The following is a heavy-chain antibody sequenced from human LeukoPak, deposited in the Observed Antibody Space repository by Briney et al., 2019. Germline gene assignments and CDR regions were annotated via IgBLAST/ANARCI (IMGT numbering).Heavy chain of an antibody. CDR3: AREPGYDILTGYLSSWYFDL. CDR2: ISSSSSYI. J-gene: IGHJ2*01. Sequence: GGSLRLSCAASGFIFSSYSMNWVRQAPGKGLEWVSSISSSSSYIYYADSVKGRFTISRDNAKNSLYLQMNSLRAEDTAVYYCAREPGYDILTGYLSSWYFDLWGRGTLVTVSS. D-gene: IGHD3-9*01. V-gene: IGHV3-21*01. CDR1: GFIFSSYS.